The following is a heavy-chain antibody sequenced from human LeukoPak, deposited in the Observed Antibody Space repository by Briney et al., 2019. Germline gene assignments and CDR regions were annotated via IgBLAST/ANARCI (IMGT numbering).Heavy chain of an antibody. CDR2: INHSGST. Sequence: SETLSLTCAVYGRSFSGYYWSWIRQPPGKGLEWMGEINHSGSTNYNPSLKSRVTISVDTSKNQFSLKLSSVTAADTAVYYCAREMRYCSSTSCRKDYFDYWGQGTLVTVSS. CDR3: AREMRYCSSTSCRKDYFDY. D-gene: IGHD2-2*01. J-gene: IGHJ4*02. CDR1: GRSFSGYY. V-gene: IGHV4-34*01.